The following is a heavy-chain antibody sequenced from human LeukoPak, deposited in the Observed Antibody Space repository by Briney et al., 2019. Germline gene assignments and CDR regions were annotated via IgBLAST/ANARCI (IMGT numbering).Heavy chain of an antibody. CDR3: ARRGYGDYFDY. CDR1: GYSFTSYW. Sequence: GASLKISCKGSGYSFTSYWIGWVRQMPGKGLEWMGIIYPGDSDTRYSPSFQDQVTISVDKSISTARLQWSSLKASDTAMYYCARRGYGDYFDYWGQGTLVTVSS. CDR2: IYPGDSDT. J-gene: IGHJ4*02. D-gene: IGHD4-17*01. V-gene: IGHV5-51*01.